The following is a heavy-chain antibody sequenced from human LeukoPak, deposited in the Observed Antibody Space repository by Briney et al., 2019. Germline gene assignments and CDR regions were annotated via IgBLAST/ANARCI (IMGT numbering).Heavy chain of an antibody. CDR3: ARDVGGSLDY. CDR1: GFTFSTYW. CDR2: IKGDESAK. J-gene: IGHJ4*02. Sequence: PGGSLRLSCAASGFTFSTYWMAWVRQAPGKGLEWVANIKGDESAKHQADSVKGRFTISRDNAQNSVYLHMRSLRGEDTAVYYCARDVGGSLDYWGQGTPVTVSS. D-gene: IGHD1-26*01. V-gene: IGHV3-7*01.